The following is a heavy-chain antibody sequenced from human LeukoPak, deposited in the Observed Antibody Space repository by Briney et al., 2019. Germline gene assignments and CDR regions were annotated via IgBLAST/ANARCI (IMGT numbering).Heavy chain of an antibody. J-gene: IGHJ4*02. Sequence: GGSLRLSCAASGFTFSSYGMHWVRQAPGKGLEWVAFIRYDGSNKYYADSVKGRFTISRDNSKNTLYLQMNSLKTEDTAVYYCTRDIAPYSSSSWGYFDYWGQGTLVTVSS. CDR3: TRDIAPYSSSSWGYFDY. V-gene: IGHV3-30*02. CDR2: IRYDGSNK. D-gene: IGHD6-6*01. CDR1: GFTFSSYG.